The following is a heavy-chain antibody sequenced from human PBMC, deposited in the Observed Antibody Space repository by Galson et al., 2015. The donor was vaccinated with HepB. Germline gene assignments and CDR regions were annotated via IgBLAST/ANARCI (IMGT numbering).Heavy chain of an antibody. Sequence: SVKVSCKASGYTFAHYYIHWVRQAPRQGLEWMGVINPSGGSASYAQKFQGRVTLTRDTSTSTVYMELSSLRSEDTAVYYCTRLSGYFLYYFDFWGQGTLVTVSS. V-gene: IGHV1-46*03. CDR2: INPSGGSA. CDR1: GYTFAHYY. D-gene: IGHD3-22*01. J-gene: IGHJ4*02. CDR3: TRLSGYFLYYFDF.